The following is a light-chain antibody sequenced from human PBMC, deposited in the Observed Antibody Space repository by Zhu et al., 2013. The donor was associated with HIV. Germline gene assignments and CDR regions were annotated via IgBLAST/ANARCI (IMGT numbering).Light chain of an antibody. J-gene: IGLJ1*01. CDR2: DVN. CDR3: CSYAGIITFGV. Sequence: QSALTQPPSASGSPGQSVTISCTGTSSDVGAYEYVSWYQQHPGKAPKLMIYDVNKRPSGVPARFSGSKSGNTASLTISGLQTEDEADYYCCSYAGIITFGVLGTGTKVTVL. V-gene: IGLV2-8*01. CDR1: SSDVGAYEY.